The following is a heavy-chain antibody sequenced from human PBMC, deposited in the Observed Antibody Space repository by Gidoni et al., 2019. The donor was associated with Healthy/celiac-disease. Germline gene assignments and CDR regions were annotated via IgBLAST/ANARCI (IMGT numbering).Heavy chain of an antibody. V-gene: IGHV3-66*01. J-gene: IGHJ6*02. CDR2: IYSGGST. Sequence: EVQLVESGGGLVQPGGSLRLSWAACGFTVSSNYMRWVRQAPGKGLEWVSVIYSGGSTSYADSVKGRFTISRDNSKNTLYLQMNSLRAEDTAAYYCARVKVAVAGDEDYYYYGMDVWGQGTTVTVSS. CDR1: GFTVSSNY. CDR3: ARVKVAVAGDEDYYYYGMDV. D-gene: IGHD6-19*01.